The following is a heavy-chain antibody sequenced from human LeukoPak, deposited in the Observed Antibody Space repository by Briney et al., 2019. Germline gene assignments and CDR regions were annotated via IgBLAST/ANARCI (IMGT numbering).Heavy chain of an antibody. CDR2: ISYDGSNK. D-gene: IGHD3-16*02. J-gene: IGHJ4*02. V-gene: IGHV3-30*18. Sequence: GGSLRLSCAASGFTFSSYGMHWVRQAPGKGLEWVAVISYDGSNKYYADSVKGRFTISRDNSKNTLYLQMNSLRAEDTAVYYCAKDRRLYDYVWGSYRSTPPYFDYWGQGTLVTVSS. CDR3: AKDRRLYDYVWGSYRSTPPYFDY. CDR1: GFTFSSYG.